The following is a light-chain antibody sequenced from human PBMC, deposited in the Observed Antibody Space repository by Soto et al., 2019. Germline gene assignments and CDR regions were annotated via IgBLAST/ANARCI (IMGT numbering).Light chain of an antibody. CDR1: QSVSSIF. CDR3: QQYGSSPRT. V-gene: IGKV3-20*01. J-gene: IGKJ1*01. CDR2: GAS. Sequence: EIVLTQSPGTLSLSPGERATLSCRASQSVSSIFLAWYQHKPGQAPRLLIYGASTRATGIPERFSGSGSGTDFIITISRLQPEDFAVYYCQQYGSSPRTFGHGTRVEIK.